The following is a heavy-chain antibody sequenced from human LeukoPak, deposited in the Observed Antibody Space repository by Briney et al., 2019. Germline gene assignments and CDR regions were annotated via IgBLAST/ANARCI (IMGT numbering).Heavy chain of an antibody. Sequence: ASATVSCTAAAYTFTSYGTSWVRQAPGQGLEWMSWISAYNGNTNYAQTLQGRVTMTTDTSTSTVYMELRSLRSDDTAVYYCARGGLYCSSTSCYGIEYWGQGTLVTVSS. J-gene: IGHJ4*02. CDR2: ISAYNGNT. CDR1: AYTFTSYG. V-gene: IGHV1-18*04. CDR3: ARGGLYCSSTSCYGIEY. D-gene: IGHD2-2*01.